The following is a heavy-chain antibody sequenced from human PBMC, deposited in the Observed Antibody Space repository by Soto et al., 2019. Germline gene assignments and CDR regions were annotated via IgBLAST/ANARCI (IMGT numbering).Heavy chain of an antibody. Sequence: PSETLSLTCTVSDGSLSPNYWSWIRQPPGKGLEWIGYIYHSGSTYYNPSLKSRVTISVDRSKNQFSLKLSSVTAADTAVYYCARGMTTVTTLDYWGQGTLVTVSS. J-gene: IGHJ4*02. D-gene: IGHD4-4*01. CDR1: DGSLSPNY. V-gene: IGHV4-30-2*01. CDR3: ARGMTTVTTLDY. CDR2: IYHSGST.